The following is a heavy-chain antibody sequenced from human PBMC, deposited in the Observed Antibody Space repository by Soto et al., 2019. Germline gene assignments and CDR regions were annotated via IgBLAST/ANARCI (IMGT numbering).Heavy chain of an antibody. CDR3: AKSPSSITTRYFDY. J-gene: IGHJ4*02. CDR2: IIGSGGST. D-gene: IGHD6-6*01. V-gene: IGHV3-23*01. Sequence: PGGSLRLSCAASGFTLSSSAMNWVRQAPGKGLEWVSTIIGSGGSTYYADSVKGRFTSSRDNSKNTLYLQMNSLRAEDTAVYYCAKSPSSITTRYFDYWGQGTLVTVSS. CDR1: GFTLSSSA.